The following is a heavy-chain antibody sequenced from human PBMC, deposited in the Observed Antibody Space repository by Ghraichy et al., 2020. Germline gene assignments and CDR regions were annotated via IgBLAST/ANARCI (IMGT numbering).Heavy chain of an antibody. J-gene: IGHJ4*02. CDR3: ANPGIAAAGTSDY. D-gene: IGHD6-13*01. Sequence: GESLNISCAASGFTFSSYGMHWVRQAPGKGLEWVAVISYDGSNKYYADSVKGRFTISRDNSKNTLYLQMNSLRAEDTAVYYCANPGIAAAGTSDYWGQGTLVTVSS. CDR1: GFTFSSYG. V-gene: IGHV3-30*18. CDR2: ISYDGSNK.